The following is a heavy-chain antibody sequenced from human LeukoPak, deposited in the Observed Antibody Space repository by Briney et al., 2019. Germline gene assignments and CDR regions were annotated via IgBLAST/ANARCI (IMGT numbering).Heavy chain of an antibody. Sequence: GGSLRLSCEASGFTFSSYAMHWVRQAPGKGLECVAFTSYDGYKKYYTNSVKGRFTISRDNSRSTLYLQMNTLRVDDTAVYYCARVRGGYDYLGHYYLDYWGQETLVTVSS. V-gene: IGHV3-30-3*01. CDR3: ARVRGGYDYLGHYYLDY. CDR2: TSYDGYKK. D-gene: IGHD5-12*01. J-gene: IGHJ4*02. CDR1: GFTFSSYA.